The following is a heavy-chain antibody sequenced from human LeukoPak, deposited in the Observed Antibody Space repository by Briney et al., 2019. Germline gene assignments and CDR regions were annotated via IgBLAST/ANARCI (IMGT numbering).Heavy chain of an antibody. CDR1: GYTFTSYY. CDR3: ARGRGVHDSHTYDYFDY. D-gene: IGHD3-22*01. V-gene: IGHV1-46*01. J-gene: IGHJ4*02. CDR2: INPAGGST. Sequence: ASVKVSCKASGYTFTSYYIHWVRQAPGQGLEWMGIINPAGGSTTYAQKFQGSRHTLTRDTSTSTVYMELSSLRSEDTAVYYCARGRGVHDSHTYDYFDYWGQGSLVTVSS.